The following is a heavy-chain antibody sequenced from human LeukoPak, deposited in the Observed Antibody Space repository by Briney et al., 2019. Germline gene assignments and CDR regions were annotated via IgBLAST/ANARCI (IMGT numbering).Heavy chain of an antibody. CDR1: GGTFSSYA. J-gene: IGHJ4*02. Sequence: GASVKVSCKASGGTFSSYAISWVRQAPGQGLEWMGGIIPIFGSANYAQKFQGRVTMTRDMSTSTVYMELSSLRSEDTAVYYCARNQQWLAVDDWGQGTLVTVSS. CDR2: IIPIFGSA. CDR3: ARNQQWLAVDD. D-gene: IGHD6-19*01. V-gene: IGHV1-69*05.